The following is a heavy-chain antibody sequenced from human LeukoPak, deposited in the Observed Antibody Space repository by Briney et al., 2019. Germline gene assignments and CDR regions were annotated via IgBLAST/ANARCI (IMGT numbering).Heavy chain of an antibody. CDR1: GFTFSSYA. J-gene: IGHJ4*02. Sequence: GGSLRLSCAASGFTFSSYAMHWVRQAPGKGLEYVSAISSNGGSTYYANSVKGRFTISRDNSKNTLYLQTGSLRAEDMAVYYCARTLFDYWGQGTLVTVSS. V-gene: IGHV3-64*01. CDR2: ISSNGGST. CDR3: ARTLFDY.